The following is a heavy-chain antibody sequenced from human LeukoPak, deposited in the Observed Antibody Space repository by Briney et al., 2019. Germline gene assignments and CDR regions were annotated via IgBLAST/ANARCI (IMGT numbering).Heavy chain of an antibody. CDR2: ISSSSTYI. CDR3: ARFQGAHY. Sequence: GGSLRLSCAASGFTFSSYSMNWVRQAPGLGLEWVSSISSSSTYIYYADSVKGRFTISRDNTKNSLYLQMNSLRAEDTAVYYCARFQGAHYWGQGTLVTVSS. CDR1: GFTFSSYS. D-gene: IGHD4/OR15-4a*01. J-gene: IGHJ4*02. V-gene: IGHV3-21*01.